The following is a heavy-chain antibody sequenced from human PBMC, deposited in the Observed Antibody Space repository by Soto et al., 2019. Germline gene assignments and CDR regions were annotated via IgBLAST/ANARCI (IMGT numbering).Heavy chain of an antibody. J-gene: IGHJ5*02. CDR2: IYHSGST. D-gene: IGHD3-22*01. CDR3: ARAEVVYDSSGYYTSNWVDP. Sequence: TLSLTCAVSGGSISSGGSSCSWIRQPPGKGLEWIGYIYHSGSTYYNPSLKSRVTISVDRSKNQFSLKLSSVTAADTAVYYCARAEVVYDSSGYYTSNWVDPWGQGTLVTVS. CDR1: GGSISSGGSS. V-gene: IGHV4-30-2*01.